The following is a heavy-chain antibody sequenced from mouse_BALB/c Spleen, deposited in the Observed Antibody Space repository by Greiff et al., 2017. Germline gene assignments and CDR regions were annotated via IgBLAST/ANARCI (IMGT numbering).Heavy chain of an antibody. J-gene: IGHJ3*01. CDR3: AEGLAWFAY. Sequence: VKLMESGPGLVQPSQSLSITCTVSGFSLTSYGVHWVRQSPGKGLEWLGVIWSGGSTDYNAAFISRLSISKDNSKSQVFCKMNSLQANDTAIYCCAEGLAWFAYWGQGTLVTVSA. CDR1: GFSLTSYG. D-gene: IGHD3-3*01. V-gene: IGHV2-2*02. CDR2: IWSGGST.